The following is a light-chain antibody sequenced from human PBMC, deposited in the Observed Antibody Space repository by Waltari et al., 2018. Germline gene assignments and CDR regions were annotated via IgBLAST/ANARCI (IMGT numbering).Light chain of an antibody. V-gene: IGKV4-1*01. CDR2: WAS. J-gene: IGKJ1*01. CDR1: QRVLFNSNNKNY. Sequence: DIVMTQSPDSLAVSLGERATINCQSSQRVLFNSNNKNYLAWYQQKPGQPPHLLISWASTRQFAVPDRFSGGGSVKACTLTTSSLQAEDVAVYYWQQYYSPPQTCGQGTKVEIK. CDR3: QQYYSPPQT.